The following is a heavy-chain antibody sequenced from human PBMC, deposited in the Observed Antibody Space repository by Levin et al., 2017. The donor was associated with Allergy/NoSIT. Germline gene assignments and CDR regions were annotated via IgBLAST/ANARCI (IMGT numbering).Heavy chain of an antibody. D-gene: IGHD1-7*01. CDR1: GGSFSGYY. Sequence: PSETLSLNCAVYGGSFSGYYWSWIRQSPGKGLEWIGEMNHSGSTTYNPSLKSRITISVDTSKNRFSLKLSPVTAAETAVYYCARGGRTKAYYYYGLDVWGQGTTVTVSS. CDR2: MNHSGST. CDR3: ARGGRTKAYYYYGLDV. V-gene: IGHV4-34*01. J-gene: IGHJ6*02.